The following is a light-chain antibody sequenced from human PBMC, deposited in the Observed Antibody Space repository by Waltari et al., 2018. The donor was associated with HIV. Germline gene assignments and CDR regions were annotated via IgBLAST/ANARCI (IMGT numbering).Light chain of an antibody. J-gene: IGLJ1*01. CDR2: GDN. CDR1: NSTVGSDV. CDR3: AAWDARLNEYL. V-gene: IGLV1-44*01. Sequence: QSVLTQPHSASGTPGQRVIISCSCCNSTVGSDVVNWYQQLPGTAPKLLIYGDNERPSGVPDRFAGSKSGASASLAISDLQSEDEAEYYCAAWDARLNEYLFGTGTKVTVL.